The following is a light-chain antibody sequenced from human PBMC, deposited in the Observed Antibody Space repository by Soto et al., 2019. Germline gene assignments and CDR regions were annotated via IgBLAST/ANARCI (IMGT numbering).Light chain of an antibody. CDR2: GAS. CDR1: QSVISRY. Sequence: EILLTQSPGTLSLSPGERATLSCRASQSVISRYLAWYQQKPGQAPRLLIYGASSRATGIPDRFSGSGSETDFTLTISRLEPEDFAVYYCQQYGSSPLTFGGGTKVDI. V-gene: IGKV3-20*01. CDR3: QQYGSSPLT. J-gene: IGKJ4*02.